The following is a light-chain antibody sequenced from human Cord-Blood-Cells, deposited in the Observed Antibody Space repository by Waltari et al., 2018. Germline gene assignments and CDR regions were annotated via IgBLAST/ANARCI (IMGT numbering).Light chain of an antibody. V-gene: IGLV1-47*01. CDR1: SSNIGSNY. J-gene: IGLJ2*01. Sequence: QSVLTQPPSASGTPGQRVTISCSGSSSNIGSNYVYWYQQLPGTAPKLLIYRNNPRASGVPDRFSGSKSGTSASLAISGLRSEDEADYYCAAWDDSLSGPGFYVVFGGGTKLTVL. CDR2: RNN. CDR3: AAWDDSLSGPGFYVV.